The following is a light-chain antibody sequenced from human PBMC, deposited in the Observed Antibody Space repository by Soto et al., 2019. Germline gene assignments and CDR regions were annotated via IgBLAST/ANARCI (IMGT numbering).Light chain of an antibody. V-gene: IGLV2-14*01. J-gene: IGLJ1*01. Sequence: QSALTQPASVSGSLGQSITISCTGTSSDVGGYNYVSWYQHHPGKAPKLIIYEVNKRPPGVSNRFSGSKSDNTASLTISGLQAEDEADYHCSSYTSSGTLYVFGTGTKVTVL. CDR3: SSYTSSGTLYV. CDR2: EVN. CDR1: SSDVGGYNY.